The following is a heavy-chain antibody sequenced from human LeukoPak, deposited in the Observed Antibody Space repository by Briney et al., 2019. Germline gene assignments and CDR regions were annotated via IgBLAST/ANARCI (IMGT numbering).Heavy chain of an antibody. V-gene: IGHV4-39*01. D-gene: IGHD3-3*01. CDR2: IYYSGST. CDR1: GGSISSSGYY. J-gene: IGHJ4*02. Sequence: SETLSLTCTVSGGSISSSGYYWGWIRQPPGKGLEWIGSIYYSGSTYYNPSLKSRVTISVDTSKNQFSLKLSSVTAADTAVYYCARIRFLEWSPEGPGDDVSGVYYFDYWGQGTLVTVSS. CDR3: ARIRFLEWSPEGPGDDVSGVYYFDY.